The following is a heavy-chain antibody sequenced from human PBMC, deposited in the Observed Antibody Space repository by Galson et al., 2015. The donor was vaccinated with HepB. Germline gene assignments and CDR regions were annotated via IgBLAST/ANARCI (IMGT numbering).Heavy chain of an antibody. CDR1: GYSFTNCA. CDR2: INTNTGNP. CDR3: ARSQWELPALDI. J-gene: IGHJ3*02. V-gene: IGHV7-4-1*02. D-gene: IGHD1-26*01. Sequence: SVKVSCKASGYSFTNCAIHWVRQAPGQGLEWMAWINTNTGNPTYAQGFTGRFVFSLDTSVSRAHLQISSLKVEDTAIYYCARSQWELPALDIWGQGTMVTVSS.